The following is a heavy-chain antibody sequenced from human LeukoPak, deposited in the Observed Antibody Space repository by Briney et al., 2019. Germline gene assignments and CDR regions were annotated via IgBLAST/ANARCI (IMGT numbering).Heavy chain of an antibody. CDR2: INHSGST. CDR3: ARGSGFDY. D-gene: IGHD1-26*01. Sequence: SETLSLTCAVYGGSFSGYYWSWIRQPPGKGLEWIGEINHSGSTNYNPSLKSRVTISVDTSKNQFSLKLSSVTAADTAVYYCARGSGFDYWGQGTLVTVSS. V-gene: IGHV4-34*01. CDR1: GGSFSGYY. J-gene: IGHJ4*02.